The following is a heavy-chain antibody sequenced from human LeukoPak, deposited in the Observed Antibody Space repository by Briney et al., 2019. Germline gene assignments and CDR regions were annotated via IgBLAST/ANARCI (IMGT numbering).Heavy chain of an antibody. CDR3: ARGYYDSGTSYYFDY. D-gene: IGHD3-22*01. Sequence: PEGSLRLSCAASGFTFSNYQMNWVRQAPGKGLEWVSYISSDGETVNYADSVEGRFTISRDNAKYSLFLQLNSLRGEDTAVYYCARGYYDSGTSYYFDYWGQGTLVTVSS. CDR2: ISSDGETV. V-gene: IGHV3-48*03. J-gene: IGHJ4*02. CDR1: GFTFSNYQ.